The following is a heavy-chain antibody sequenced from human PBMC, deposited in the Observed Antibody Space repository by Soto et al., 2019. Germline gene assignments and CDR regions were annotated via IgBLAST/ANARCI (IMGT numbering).Heavy chain of an antibody. CDR1: GFSFRDYY. D-gene: IGHD3-22*01. J-gene: IGHJ3*02. CDR2: VSSGSTYT. CDR3: AKDQSYYDPSAGFDM. V-gene: IGHV3-11*03. Sequence: GGSLRLSCVASGFSFRDYYMIWIRQAPGKGLEWVSYVSSGSTYTNYAESVKSRFTISRDDAKNSLFLQMNSLRVEDTAVYYCAKDQSYYDPSAGFDMCGQGTMVTVSS.